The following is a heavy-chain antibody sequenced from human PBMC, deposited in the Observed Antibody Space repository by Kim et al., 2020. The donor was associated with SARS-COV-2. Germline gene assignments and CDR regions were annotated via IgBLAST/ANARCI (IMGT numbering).Heavy chain of an antibody. J-gene: IGHJ6*02. Sequence: GGSLRLSCAASGFTFDDYAMHWVRQAPGKGLEWVSGISWSSGSIGYADSVKGRFTISRDNAKNSLYLQMNSLRAEDTALYYCANMRGYSYGYLDVWGQGTTVTVSS. CDR1: GFTFDDYA. V-gene: IGHV3-9*01. CDR3: ANMRGYSYGYLDV. CDR2: ISWSSGSI. D-gene: IGHD5-18*01.